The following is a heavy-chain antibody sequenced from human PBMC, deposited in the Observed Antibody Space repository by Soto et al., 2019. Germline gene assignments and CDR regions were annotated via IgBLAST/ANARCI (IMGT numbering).Heavy chain of an antibody. J-gene: IGHJ6*03. Sequence: SETLSLTCTVSGGSISSGGYYWSWIRQHPGKGLEWIGYIYYSGSTYYNPSLKSRVTISVDTSKNQFSLKLSSVTAADTAVYYCAREGVPAAMGPYYYYMDVWGKGTTVTVSS. D-gene: IGHD2-2*01. CDR2: IYYSGST. CDR1: GGSISSGGYY. CDR3: AREGVPAAMGPYYYYMDV. V-gene: IGHV4-31*03.